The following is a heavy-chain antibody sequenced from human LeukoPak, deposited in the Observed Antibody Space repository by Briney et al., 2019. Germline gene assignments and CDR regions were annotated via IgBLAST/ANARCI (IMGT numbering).Heavy chain of an antibody. D-gene: IGHD3-3*01. CDR2: INPNIGDA. Sequence: ASVKVSCKASGYTFTDYFIHWVRQAPGQGLEWMGWINPNIGDASYAQKFQDRVTMTRDRSINTAYMELSRLTSDDTAVYYCAREALGFWSGPNYYYYGMDVWGQGTTVTVSS. CDR1: GYTFTDYF. J-gene: IGHJ6*02. V-gene: IGHV1-2*02. CDR3: AREALGFWSGPNYYYYGMDV.